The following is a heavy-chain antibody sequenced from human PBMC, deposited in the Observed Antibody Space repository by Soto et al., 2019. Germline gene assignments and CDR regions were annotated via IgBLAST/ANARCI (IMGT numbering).Heavy chain of an antibody. CDR3: ARTSHYDTSTPYDSYYSDMDV. Sequence: QVPLVQSGPEVKKPGASVKVSCKASGYTFATSVISWVRQAPGQGLAWVGWISADNGNTNYAQKFQGRVTMTTDTSTSTAYMDLRSLRFDDTAVYYCARTSHYDTSTPYDSYYSDMDVWGEGTAITI. CDR1: GYTFATSV. D-gene: IGHD3-9*01. CDR2: ISADNGNT. V-gene: IGHV1-18*01. J-gene: IGHJ6*03.